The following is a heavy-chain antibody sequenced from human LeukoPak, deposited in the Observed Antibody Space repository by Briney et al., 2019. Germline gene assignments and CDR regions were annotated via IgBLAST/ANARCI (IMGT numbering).Heavy chain of an antibody. CDR1: GYSFTSYW. CDR3: ARHIGGRWNY. CDR2: IYPGDSDT. D-gene: IGHD3-16*01. V-gene: IGHV5-51*01. Sequence: GESLKISCKGSGYSFTSYWIGWVRQVPGKGLEWMGIIYPGDSDTAYSPSFQGHVTISAAKSISTAYLQWSSLKASDTAIYYCARHIGGRWNYWGQGTLVTVSS. J-gene: IGHJ4*02.